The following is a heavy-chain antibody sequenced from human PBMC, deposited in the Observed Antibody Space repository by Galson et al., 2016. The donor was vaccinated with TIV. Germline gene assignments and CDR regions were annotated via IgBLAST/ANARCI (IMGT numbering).Heavy chain of an antibody. D-gene: IGHD3-22*01. V-gene: IGHV2-70*11. CDR2: IDWDDDK. Sequence: PALVKPTQTLTLTCTFSGFSLQTDGMCVNWIRQPPGKALEWLARIDWDDDKSYSSSLKTRLTISKDTSKNQVVLTMTNMDPVGTATYYCARISGYYDSSGHYIPRSFDYWGQGALVTVSS. J-gene: IGHJ4*02. CDR1: GFSLQTDGMC. CDR3: ARISGYYDSSGHYIPRSFDY.